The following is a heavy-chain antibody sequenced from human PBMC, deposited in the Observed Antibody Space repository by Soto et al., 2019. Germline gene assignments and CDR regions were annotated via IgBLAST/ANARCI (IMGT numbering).Heavy chain of an antibody. J-gene: IGHJ4*02. CDR2: INGDGSVI. CDR3: VRDIR. CDR1: GFTLRSSW. V-gene: IGHV3-74*01. Sequence: EVQLGESGGGLVQPGVSLRLSCAASGFTLRSSWMYWVRQTPGKGPVWVSCINGDGSVIYYADSVKGRFTISRDNARDTLYLQMNSLTTEDSAVYYCVRDIRWGQGTLVSVSS.